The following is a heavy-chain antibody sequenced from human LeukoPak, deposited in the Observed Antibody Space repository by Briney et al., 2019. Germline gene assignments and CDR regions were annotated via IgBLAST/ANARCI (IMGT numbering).Heavy chain of an antibody. CDR1: GGSISSYY. Sequence: SETLSLTCTVSGGSISSYYWSWLRQPPGKALQWIGYIYYSGSTNYNPSLKSRVTISVDTSKNQFSLKLSSVTAADTAVYYCARERGRSYGSVPYYYYYYMDVWGKGTTVTVSS. CDR2: IYYSGST. V-gene: IGHV4-59*01. J-gene: IGHJ6*03. D-gene: IGHD5-18*01. CDR3: ARERGRSYGSVPYYYYYYMDV.